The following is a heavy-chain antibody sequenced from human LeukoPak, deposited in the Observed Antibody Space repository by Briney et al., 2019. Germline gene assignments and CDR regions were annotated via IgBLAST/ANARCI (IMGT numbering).Heavy chain of an antibody. CDR1: VYTFTGYY. CDR3: ARESGYCSGGSCGGWFDP. J-gene: IGHJ5*02. CDR2: INPNSGGT. V-gene: IGHV1-2*02. Sequence: ASVKVSCKASVYTFTGYYMHWVRQAPGQGLEWMGWINPNSGGTNYAQKFQGRVTMTRDTSISTAYMELSRLRSDDTAVYYCARESGYCSGGSCGGWFDPWGQGTLVTVSS. D-gene: IGHD2-15*01.